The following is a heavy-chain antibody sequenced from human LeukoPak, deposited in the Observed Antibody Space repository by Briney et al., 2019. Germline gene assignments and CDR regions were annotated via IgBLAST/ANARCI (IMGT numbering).Heavy chain of an antibody. CDR1: GFTVSSNC. Sequence: GGSLRLSCAASGFTVSSNCMSWVRQAPGKGLEWVSVIYSGGSTYYADSVKGRFTISRDNSKNTLYLQMNSLRAEDTAVYYCARYCGGDCYGFDYWGQGTLVTVSS. J-gene: IGHJ4*02. D-gene: IGHD2-21*02. V-gene: IGHV3-53*01. CDR3: ARYCGGDCYGFDY. CDR2: IYSGGST.